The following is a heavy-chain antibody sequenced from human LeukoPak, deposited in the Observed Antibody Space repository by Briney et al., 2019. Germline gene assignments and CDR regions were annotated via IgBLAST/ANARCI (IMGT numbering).Heavy chain of an antibody. J-gene: IGHJ4*02. CDR1: GFTFSSYA. CDR2: ISGSGGST. V-gene: IGHV3-23*01. Sequence: PGGSLRLSCAASGFTFSSYAMSWVRQAPGKGLEWVSAISGSGGSTYYADSVKGRFTISRDNSKNTLYLQMNSLRAEDTAVYYCASRLSSGYYFGLDYWGQGTLVTVSS. D-gene: IGHD3-22*01. CDR3: ASRLSSGYYFGLDY.